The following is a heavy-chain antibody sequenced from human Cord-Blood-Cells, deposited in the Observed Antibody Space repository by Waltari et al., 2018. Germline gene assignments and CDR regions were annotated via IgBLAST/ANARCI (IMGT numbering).Heavy chain of an antibody. CDR2: INPNSGGT. Sequence: QVQLVPSGAEVKTTCAAVKITCAASAYTFTANSMLGVRQAPGQGLDWMGWINPNSGGTNYAQKFQGRVSMTRDTSISTAYMELSRLRSDDTAVYYCARDSSSDAFDIWGQGTMVTVSS. J-gene: IGHJ3*02. CDR3: ARDSSSDAFDI. V-gene: IGHV1-2*02. CDR1: AYTFTANS. D-gene: IGHD6-6*01.